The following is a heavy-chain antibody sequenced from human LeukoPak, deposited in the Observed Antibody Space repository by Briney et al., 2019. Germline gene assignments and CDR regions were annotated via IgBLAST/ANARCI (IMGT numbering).Heavy chain of an antibody. CDR3: VRVRSGGYFAFDI. J-gene: IGHJ3*02. Sequence: GGSLRLPCAASGFTFSSFSMNWVRQAPGKGLEWVSYISSGSTVIYYGDSVKGRFTISRDNAKNSLFLQVNSLRAEDTAVYYCVRVRSGGYFAFDIWGQGTMVTVSS. D-gene: IGHD1-26*01. CDR2: ISSGSTVI. CDR1: GFTFSSFS. V-gene: IGHV3-48*04.